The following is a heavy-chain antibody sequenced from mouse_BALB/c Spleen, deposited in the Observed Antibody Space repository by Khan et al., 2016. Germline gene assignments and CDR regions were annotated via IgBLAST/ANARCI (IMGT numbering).Heavy chain of an antibody. CDR1: GFNIKDTY. Sequence: VQLQQSGAELVKPGASVKLSCTASGFNIKDTYMHWMIQRPEQGLEWIGRIDPANDNTKYDPKFQGKATITADTSSNTAYLQLSSLTSEDTAVYYRARSYYDSGCVYWGQGTLVTVSA. CDR3: ARSYYDSGCVY. V-gene: IGHV14-3*02. J-gene: IGHJ3*01. CDR2: IDPANDNT. D-gene: IGHD2-4*01.